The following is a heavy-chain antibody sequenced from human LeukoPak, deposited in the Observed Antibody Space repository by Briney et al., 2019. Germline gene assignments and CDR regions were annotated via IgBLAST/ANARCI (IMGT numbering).Heavy chain of an antibody. CDR2: ITSDGGII. Sequence: GGSLRLSCAASGFSFSDFYMNWIRKAPGKGLEWVAHITSDGGIIHYADSVKGRFTISRDNAKNSLYLQMNSLRVEDTALYYSARDPKGDRAFDIWGQGTMVTVSS. J-gene: IGHJ3*02. CDR3: ARDPKGDRAFDI. CDR1: GFSFSDFY. V-gene: IGHV3-11*01.